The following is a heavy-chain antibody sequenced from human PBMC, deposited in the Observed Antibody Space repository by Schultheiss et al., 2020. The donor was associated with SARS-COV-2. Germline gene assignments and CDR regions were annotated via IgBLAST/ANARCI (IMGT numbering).Heavy chain of an antibody. D-gene: IGHD2-2*01. CDR3: ARDRRYRSTTSAFDI. CDR1: GGSISSYY. Sequence: SETLSLTCTVSGGSISSYYWSWIRQPPGKGLEWIGYIYYSGSTNYNHSLKSRVTISVDTSKNQFSLKLSSVTAADTAVYYCARDRRYRSTTSAFDIWGQGTMVIVSS. J-gene: IGHJ3*02. CDR2: IYYSGST. V-gene: IGHV4-59*01.